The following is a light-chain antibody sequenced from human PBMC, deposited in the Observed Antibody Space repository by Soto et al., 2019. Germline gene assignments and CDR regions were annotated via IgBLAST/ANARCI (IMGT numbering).Light chain of an antibody. Sequence: DIVMTQSPDSLAVSLGERATINCKSSQNVLYNSNKKNYLAWYQQKLGQPPKLLIYWASTRESGVPDRFSGSGSGTDFTLTISSLQAEDVEIYYCQQYYTTPLSFGGGTKVEIK. CDR3: QQYYTTPLS. CDR1: QNVLYNSNKKNY. V-gene: IGKV4-1*01. J-gene: IGKJ4*01. CDR2: WAS.